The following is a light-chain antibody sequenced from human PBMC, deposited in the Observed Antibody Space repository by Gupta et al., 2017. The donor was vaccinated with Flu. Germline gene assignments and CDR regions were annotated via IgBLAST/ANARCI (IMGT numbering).Light chain of an antibody. CDR3: QRRSNWPPFT. CDR1: QSVSSY. V-gene: IGKV3-11*01. J-gene: IGKJ3*01. CDR2: DAS. Sequence: EIVFTQSPATLSLSPGERATLSCRASQSVSSYLAWYQQKPGQAPRLLIYDASNRAPGTPARFTGSGSGTDFTLTISSLEPEDFAVYYCQRRSNWPPFTFGRGTTLDIK.